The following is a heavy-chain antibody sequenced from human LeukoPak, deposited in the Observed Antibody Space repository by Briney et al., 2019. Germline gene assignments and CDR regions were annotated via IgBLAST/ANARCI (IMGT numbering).Heavy chain of an antibody. Sequence: PGGSLRLSCAASGFTFSSYEMNWVRQAPGKGLEWVSYISSSGSTIYYADSVKGRLTISRDNAKNSLYLQMNSLRAEDTAVYYCARDRDPGYNDSSGYRRVNAFDIWGQGTMVTVSS. CDR2: ISSSGSTI. V-gene: IGHV3-48*03. D-gene: IGHD3-22*01. CDR1: GFTFSSYE. J-gene: IGHJ3*02. CDR3: ARDRDPGYNDSSGYRRVNAFDI.